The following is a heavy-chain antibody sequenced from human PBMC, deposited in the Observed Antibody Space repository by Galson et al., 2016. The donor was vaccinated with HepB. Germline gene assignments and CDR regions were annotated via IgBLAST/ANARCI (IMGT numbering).Heavy chain of an antibody. Sequence: SETLSLTCAVSGASISGHYWSWIRQPPGKGLEWIXXVHXSGTTNYNPSLKSRDSISIDTSKTHFPPRLTSLTAADPAIYFWAGDGRAWVGLDVWGQGTTVTVSS. J-gene: IGHJ6*02. CDR3: AGDGRAWVGLDV. V-gene: IGHV4-59*11. CDR2: VHXSGTT. CDR1: GASISGHY. D-gene: IGHD3/OR15-3a*01.